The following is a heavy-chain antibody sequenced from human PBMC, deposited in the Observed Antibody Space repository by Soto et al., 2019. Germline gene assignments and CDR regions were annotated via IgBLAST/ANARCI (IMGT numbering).Heavy chain of an antibody. D-gene: IGHD6-13*01. CDR2: IIPIFGTA. CDR3: ARDTVRQQLVHYYGMDV. CDR1: GGRFESYG. Sequence: GASVDVSCKAYGGRFESYGISCVRQAPGPGLEWMGGIIPIFGTANYAQKFQGRVTITADESTSTAYIELSSLRSEDTAVYYCARDTVRQQLVHYYGMDVWGQGTKVTVSS. J-gene: IGHJ6*02. V-gene: IGHV1-69*01.